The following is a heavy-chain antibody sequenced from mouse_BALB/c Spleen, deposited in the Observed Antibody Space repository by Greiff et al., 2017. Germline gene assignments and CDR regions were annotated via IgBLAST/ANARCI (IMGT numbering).Heavy chain of an antibody. CDR2: INPSNGGT. V-gene: IGHV1S81*02. D-gene: IGHD1-1*02. CDR3: ARDNGGSVYAMGN. Sequence: QVQLQQPGAELVKPGASVKLSCKASGYTFTSYYMYWVKQRPGQGLEWIGGINPSNGGTNFNEKFKSKATLTVDKSSSTAYMQLSSLTSEDSAVYISARDNGGSVYAMGNRGEGTSETASS. J-gene: IGHJ4*01. CDR1: GYTFTSYY.